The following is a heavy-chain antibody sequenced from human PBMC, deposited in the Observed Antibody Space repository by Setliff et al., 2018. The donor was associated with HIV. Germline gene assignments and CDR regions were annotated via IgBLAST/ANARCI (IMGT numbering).Heavy chain of an antibody. CDR1: GGSISSGGYH. V-gene: IGHV4-31*03. D-gene: IGHD3-3*01. Sequence: TLSLTCTVSGGSISSGGYHWSWIRQHPGKGLEWIGYIFYSGITYYNPSLKSRVTISVDTSKNQFSLNLTSVTAADTAVYYCARSKTFYDFWGGYYTHGAFKIWGLGTMVTVSS. CDR2: IFYSGIT. CDR3: ARSKTFYDFWGGYYTHGAFKI. J-gene: IGHJ3*02.